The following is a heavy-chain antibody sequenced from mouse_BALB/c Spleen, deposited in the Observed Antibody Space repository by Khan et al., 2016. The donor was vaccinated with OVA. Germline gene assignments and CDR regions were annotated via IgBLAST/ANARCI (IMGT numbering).Heavy chain of an antibody. CDR1: GYSITSGYF. J-gene: IGHJ3*01. V-gene: IGHV3-6*02. Sequence: EVQLQESGPGLVKPSQSLSLTCSVTGYSITSGYFWNWIWQFPGNKLEWMGYIRYDGNSNYNPSLKNRISITRDTSKNQFFLKLNSVTPEDTATDACARGGSSGPAWFAYWGQGTLVTVSA. CDR3: ARGGSSGPAWFAY. CDR2: IRYDGNS. D-gene: IGHD3-1*01.